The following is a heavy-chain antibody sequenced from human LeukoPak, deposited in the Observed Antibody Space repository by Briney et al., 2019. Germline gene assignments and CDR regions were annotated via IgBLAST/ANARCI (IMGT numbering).Heavy chain of an antibody. V-gene: IGHV3-23*01. CDR2: ISGSGGST. J-gene: IGHJ1*01. CDR3: AKVAGITIFGVVHISPAEYFQH. CDR1: GFTFSSYA. Sequence: GGSLRLSCAASGFTFSSYAMSWVRQAPGKGLEWVSAISGSGGSTYYADSVKGRFTISRDNSKNTLYLQMNSLRAEDTAVYYCAKVAGITIFGVVHISPAEYFQHWGQGTLVTVSS. D-gene: IGHD3-3*01.